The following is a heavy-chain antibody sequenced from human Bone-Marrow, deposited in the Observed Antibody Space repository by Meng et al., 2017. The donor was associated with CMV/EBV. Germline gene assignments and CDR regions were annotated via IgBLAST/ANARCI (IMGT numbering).Heavy chain of an antibody. CDR1: GGSISTGDYY. V-gene: IGHV4-30-4*08. CDR2: IYYSGST. D-gene: IGHD3-3*01. Sequence: SETLSLTCTVSGGSISTGDYYWSWIRQPPGKGLEWIGYIYYSGSTYYNPSLKSRVTISVDTSKNQFSLKLSSVTAADTAVYYCARAPKLRFLEWLSNYFDYWGQGPLVTVSS. CDR3: ARAPKLRFLEWLSNYFDY. J-gene: IGHJ4*02.